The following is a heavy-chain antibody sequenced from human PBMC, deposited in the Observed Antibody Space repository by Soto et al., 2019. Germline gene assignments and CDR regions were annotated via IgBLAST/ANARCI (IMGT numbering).Heavy chain of an antibody. D-gene: IGHD1-7*01. CDR1: GFTFSTYA. Sequence: EGQLLESGGKLVQPGGSETLSCAASGFTFSTYAMAWVRQAPGKGLEWVSGVSASGLNTDYADPEKGRFYISRDNSKNTVSLHMNSLRAEDTDLYYCAKDRPRRNSGYFFDYWGQGTAVTVSS. J-gene: IGHJ4*02. CDR3: AKDRPRRNSGYFFDY. CDR2: VSASGLNT. V-gene: IGHV3-23*01.